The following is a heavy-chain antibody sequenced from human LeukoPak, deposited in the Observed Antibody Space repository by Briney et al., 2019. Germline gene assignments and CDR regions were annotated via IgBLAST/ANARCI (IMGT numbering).Heavy chain of an antibody. D-gene: IGHD3-10*01. CDR1: GFTFSSYW. CDR2: INSDGSST. Sequence: GGSLRLSCAASGFTFSSYWMHWVRQAPGKGLVWVSRINSDGSSTSYADSVKGRFTNSRDNAKNTLYLQMNSLRAEDTAVYYCARDPRIWFGEFTNWFDPWGQGTLVTVSS. V-gene: IGHV3-74*01. CDR3: ARDPRIWFGEFTNWFDP. J-gene: IGHJ5*02.